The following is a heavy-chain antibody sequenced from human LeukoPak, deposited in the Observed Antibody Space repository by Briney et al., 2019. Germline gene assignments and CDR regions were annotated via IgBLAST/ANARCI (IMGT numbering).Heavy chain of an antibody. CDR2: IYYSGST. CDR1: GGSFSSYY. D-gene: IGHD2-2*01. J-gene: IGHJ4*02. V-gene: IGHV4-39*01. CDR3: ARHLGYCSSTSCQPYYFDY. Sequence: SETLSLTCAVYGGSFSSYYWGWIRQPPGKGLEWIGSIYYSGSTYYNPSLKSRVTISVDTSKNQFSLKLSSVTAADTAVYYCARHLGYCSSTSCQPYYFDYWGQGTLVTVSS.